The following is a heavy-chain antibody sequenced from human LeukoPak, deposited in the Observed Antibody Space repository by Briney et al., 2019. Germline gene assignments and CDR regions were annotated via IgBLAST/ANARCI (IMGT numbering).Heavy chain of an antibody. Sequence: ASVKVSCKASGYTFTSYGISWVRRAPGQGLEWMGWISAYNGNTNYAQKLQGRVTMTTDTSTSTAYMELRSLRSDDTAVYYCARDYYGSGSYPYFDYWGQGTLVTVSS. CDR1: GYTFTSYG. V-gene: IGHV1-18*01. J-gene: IGHJ4*02. CDR2: ISAYNGNT. D-gene: IGHD3-10*01. CDR3: ARDYYGSGSYPYFDY.